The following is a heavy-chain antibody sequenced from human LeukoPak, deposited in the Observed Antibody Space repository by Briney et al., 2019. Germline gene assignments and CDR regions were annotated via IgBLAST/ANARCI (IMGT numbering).Heavy chain of an antibody. D-gene: IGHD3-3*01. CDR3: ARADFWRGYQHFDY. V-gene: IGHV3-66*02. J-gene: IGHJ4*02. CDR1: GFTVSSNY. CDR2: IYSGGST. Sequence: PGGSLRLSCAASGFTVSSNYMSWVRQAPGKGLEWVSVIYSGGSTYYADSVKGRFTISRDNSKNTLYLQMNSLRAEDTAVYYCARADFWRGYQHFDYWGQGTLVTVSS.